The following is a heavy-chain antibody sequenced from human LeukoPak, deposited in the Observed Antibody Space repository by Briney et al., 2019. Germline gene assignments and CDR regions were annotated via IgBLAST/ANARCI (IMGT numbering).Heavy chain of an antibody. J-gene: IGHJ4*02. CDR2: IYTSGST. CDR1: GGSISSYY. Sequence: SETLSLTCTVSGGSISSYYWSWIRQPAGKGLEWIGRIYTSGSTNYNPSLKSRVTMSVDTSKNQFSLKLSSVTAADTAVYYCASDYYDSSGYYFDYWGQATLVTVSS. D-gene: IGHD3-22*01. V-gene: IGHV4-4*07. CDR3: ASDYYDSSGYYFDY.